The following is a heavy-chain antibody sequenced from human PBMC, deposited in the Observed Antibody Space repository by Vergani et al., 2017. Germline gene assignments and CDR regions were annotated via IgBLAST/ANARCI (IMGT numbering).Heavy chain of an antibody. J-gene: IGHJ4*02. D-gene: IGHD6-19*01. V-gene: IGHV1-18*01. CDR1: GYTFTSYG. CDR3: ARVMGYTSPRHGDY. Sequence: QVQLVQSGDEVKKPGASVKVSCKASGYTFTSYGISWVRQAPGQGLEWMGWISAHNGNTHYTPRLQGSVSMTTDASTSTAYMEPRSLRSDDTAVYYCARVMGYTSPRHGDYWGQGTLVTVSS. CDR2: ISAHNGNT.